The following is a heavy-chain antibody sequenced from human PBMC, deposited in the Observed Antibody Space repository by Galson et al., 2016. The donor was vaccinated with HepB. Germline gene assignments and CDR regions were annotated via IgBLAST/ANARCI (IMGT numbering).Heavy chain of an antibody. V-gene: IGHV3-23*01. D-gene: IGHD1-7*01. CDR1: GFTFRNYA. CDR3: AEAHTPSQTTDY. CDR2: INGNGAST. J-gene: IGHJ4*02. Sequence: SLRLSCAASGFTFRNYAMTWVRQAPGKGLEWVSSINGNGASTYSADSVKGRFTISRNNSKNTLYLQMHSLRAEDTAVYYCAEAHTPSQTTDYWGQGTLVTVSS.